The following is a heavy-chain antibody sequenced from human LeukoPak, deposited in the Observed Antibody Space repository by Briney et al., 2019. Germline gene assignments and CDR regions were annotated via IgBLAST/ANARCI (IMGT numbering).Heavy chain of an antibody. D-gene: IGHD2-2*01. CDR3: ARGGCSSTSCYSLDFDY. J-gene: IGHJ4*02. V-gene: IGHV4-34*01. Sequence: PSETLSLTCAVYGGSFSGYYWSWIRQPPGKGREWVGEINHSGSTNYNPSLKSRVTISVDTSKNQFSLKLSSVTAADTAVYYCARGGCSSTSCYSLDFDYWGQGTLVTVSS. CDR1: GGSFSGYY. CDR2: INHSGST.